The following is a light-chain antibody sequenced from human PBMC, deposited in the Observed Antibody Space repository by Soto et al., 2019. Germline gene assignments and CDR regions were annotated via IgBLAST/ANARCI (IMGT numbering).Light chain of an antibody. Sequence: IVLTQYKGTMSLSPGERATPPCRASQSISSSYLAWYQQKPGQTPRLLIYGASSRATGIPNRFSGSGSGTDFTLTISRLEPEDFAVYYCQQYGNSPQTFAQGTKVDI. J-gene: IGKJ1*01. CDR1: QSISSSY. CDR2: GAS. V-gene: IGKV3-20*01. CDR3: QQYGNSPQT.